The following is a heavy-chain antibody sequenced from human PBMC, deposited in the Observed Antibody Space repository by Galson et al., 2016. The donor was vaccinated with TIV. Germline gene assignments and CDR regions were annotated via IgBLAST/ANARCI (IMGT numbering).Heavy chain of an antibody. CDR2: IIPLFGTV. CDR3: ARVPQSYDDYMYV. Sequence: SVKVSCKASGDIFRSYGISWVRQAPGQGLEWMGAIIPLFGTVKYEQTFQGRLTITTDESTGTVYMELSSLTSEDTAIYYCARVPQSYDDYMYVCGKGTTATVS. CDR1: GDIFRSYG. V-gene: IGHV1-69*05. J-gene: IGHJ6*03.